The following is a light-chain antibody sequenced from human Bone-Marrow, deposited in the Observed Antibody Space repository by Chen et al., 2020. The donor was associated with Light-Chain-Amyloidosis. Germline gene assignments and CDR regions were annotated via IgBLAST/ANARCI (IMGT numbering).Light chain of an antibody. J-gene: IGKJ1*01. V-gene: IGKV1-27*01. Sequence: DIQMTQSPSPLSASVGDRVTITCRASQGIASYLAWYQQKPGKVPKLLIYAATTLQSGVPSRFSGSGSGAHFTLTISSLQPEDVATYYCQNYNSAPRAFGQGTKVEI. CDR2: AAT. CDR3: QNYNSAPRA. CDR1: QGIASY.